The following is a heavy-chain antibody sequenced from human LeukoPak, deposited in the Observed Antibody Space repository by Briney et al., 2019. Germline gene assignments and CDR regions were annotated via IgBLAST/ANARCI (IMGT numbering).Heavy chain of an antibody. CDR3: ARVSRKAAAEVHYYGMDV. Sequence: SQTLSLTCAISGDSVSSNSAAWNWIRQSPSRGLEWLGRTYYRSKWYNDYAVSVKSRITINPDTSKNQFSLQLNSVTPEDTAVYYCARVSRKAAAEVHYYGMDVWGQGTTVTVSS. CDR2: TYYRSKWYN. J-gene: IGHJ6*02. V-gene: IGHV6-1*01. CDR1: GDSVSSNSAA. D-gene: IGHD6-13*01.